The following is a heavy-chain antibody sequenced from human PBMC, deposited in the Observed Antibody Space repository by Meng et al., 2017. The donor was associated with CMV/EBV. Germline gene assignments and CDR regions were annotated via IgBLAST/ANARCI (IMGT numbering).Heavy chain of an antibody. CDR2: INWSSSSM. Sequence: SLKISCSASEFTFDNYAMHWVRQGPGKGLEWVAGINWSSSSMGYADSVSGRFTISRDNAKKSLYLQMNSLRVEDMALYFCAKDRGVFWSGYFDSWGQGTLVTVSS. CDR1: EFTFDNYA. J-gene: IGHJ4*02. CDR3: AKDRGVFWSGYFDS. V-gene: IGHV3-9*03. D-gene: IGHD3-3*01.